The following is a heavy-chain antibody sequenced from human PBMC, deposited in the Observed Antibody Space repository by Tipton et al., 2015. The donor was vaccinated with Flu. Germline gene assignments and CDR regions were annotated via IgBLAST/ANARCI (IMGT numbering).Heavy chain of an antibody. D-gene: IGHD6-13*01. CDR2: TYYRSKWYN. V-gene: IGHV6-1*01. J-gene: IGHJ4*02. Sequence: TLSLTCAISGDSVSSNSAAWNWIRQSPSRGLEWLGRTYYRSKWYNDYAVSVKSRITINPDTSKNQFSLKLSSVTAADTAVYYCARNVAAAELIIFDYWGQGTLVTVSS. CDR3: ARNVAAAELIIFDY. CDR1: GDSVSSNSAA.